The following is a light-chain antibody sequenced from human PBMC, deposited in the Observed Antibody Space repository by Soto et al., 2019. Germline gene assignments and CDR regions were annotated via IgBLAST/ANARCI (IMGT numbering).Light chain of an antibody. CDR3: QQYNNWPRT. Sequence: EVVMTQSPATLSVSPGEGVTLSCRASQSVTSNLAWYQQKPGQAPSLLIYDASSRATGIPARFSGSGSGTEFTLTISSLQSEDFAVYYCQQYNNWPRTFGQGTKVEIK. CDR2: DAS. CDR1: QSVTSN. V-gene: IGKV3-15*01. J-gene: IGKJ1*01.